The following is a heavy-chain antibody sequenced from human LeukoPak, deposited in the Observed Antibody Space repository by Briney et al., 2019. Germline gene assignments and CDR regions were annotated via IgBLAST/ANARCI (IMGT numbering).Heavy chain of an antibody. CDR3: ATDQLYYDYVWGSYRRGYFDY. CDR2: FDPEDGET. V-gene: IGHV1-24*01. D-gene: IGHD3-16*02. CDR1: GYTLTELS. Sequence: ASVKVSCKVSGYTLTELSMHWVRQAPGKGLEWMGGFDPEDGETTYAQKFQGRVTMTEDTSTDTAYMELSSLRSEDTAVYYCATDQLYYDYVWGSYRRGYFDYWGQGTLVTVSS. J-gene: IGHJ4*02.